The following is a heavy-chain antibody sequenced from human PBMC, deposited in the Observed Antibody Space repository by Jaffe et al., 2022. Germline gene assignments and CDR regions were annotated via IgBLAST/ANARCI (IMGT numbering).Heavy chain of an antibody. V-gene: IGHV3-9*01. CDR2: ISWNSGSI. D-gene: IGHD2-21*01. CDR1: GFTFDDYA. Sequence: EVQLVESGGGLVQPGRSLRLSCAASGFTFDDYAMHWVRQAPGKGLEWVSGISWNSGSIGYADSVKGRFTISRDNAKNSLYLQMNSLRAEDTALYYCAKDTGIGPHCGGDCYIDYWGQGTLVTVSS. J-gene: IGHJ4*02. CDR3: AKDTGIGPHCGGDCYIDY.